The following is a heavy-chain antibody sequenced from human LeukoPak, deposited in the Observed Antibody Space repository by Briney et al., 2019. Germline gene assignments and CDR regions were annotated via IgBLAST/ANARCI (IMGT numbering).Heavy chain of an antibody. CDR3: AKAPYSSSPGSIDY. CDR1: GFTFSSYA. Sequence: PGGSLRLSCAASGFTFSSYAMSWVRQAPGKGLEWVSAISGSGGSTYYADSVKGRFTISRDNSKNTLYLQMDSLRAEDTAVYYCAKAPYSSSPGSIDYWGQGTLVTVSS. CDR2: ISGSGGST. D-gene: IGHD6-13*01. V-gene: IGHV3-23*01. J-gene: IGHJ4*02.